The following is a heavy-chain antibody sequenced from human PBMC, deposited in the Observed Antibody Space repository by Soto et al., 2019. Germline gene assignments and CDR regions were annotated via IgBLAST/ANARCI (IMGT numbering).Heavy chain of an antibody. J-gene: IGHJ3*01. CDR3: ARVGLGAFDAFDV. V-gene: IGHV3-74*01. CDR2: INSDGSSR. CDR1: GFTFSCYW. D-gene: IGHD1-26*01. Sequence: GGSLRLSCAASGFTFSCYWMHWVRQVPGKGLVWVSRINSDGSSRSYADSVKGRFTISRDNAKNTLHLQMNSLRAEDTAVYYCARVGLGAFDAFDVWGQGTLVT.